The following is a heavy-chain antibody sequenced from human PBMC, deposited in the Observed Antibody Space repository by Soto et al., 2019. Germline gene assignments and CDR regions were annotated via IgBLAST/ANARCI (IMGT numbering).Heavy chain of an antibody. CDR2: IDAYNGNT. J-gene: IGHJ6*02. V-gene: IGHV1-18*01. CDR3: ARDRSIAASQFTMDV. Sequence: GASVKVSCKASGYTFSNYGIVWVRQAPGQGLEWMGRIDAYNGNTKYGQKFQGRVTMTTDTSTTTASMELRSLSSDDTAVYYCARDRSIAASQFTMDVWGQGTTVTVSS. CDR1: GYTFSNYG. D-gene: IGHD6-25*01.